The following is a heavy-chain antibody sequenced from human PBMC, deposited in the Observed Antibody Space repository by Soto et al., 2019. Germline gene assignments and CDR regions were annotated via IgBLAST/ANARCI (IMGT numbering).Heavy chain of an antibody. V-gene: IGHV1-2*04. CDR1: GYTFTGYY. CDR2: INPNSGGT. D-gene: IGHD5-18*01. Sequence: QVQLVQSGAEVKKPGASVKVSCKASGYTFTGYYMHWVRQAPGQGLEWMGWINPNSGGTNYAQKFQGWVTMTRDTSISTAYMELSRLRPDDTAVYYCATGRDSDTAMDPLDYWGQGTLVTVSS. J-gene: IGHJ4*02. CDR3: ATGRDSDTAMDPLDY.